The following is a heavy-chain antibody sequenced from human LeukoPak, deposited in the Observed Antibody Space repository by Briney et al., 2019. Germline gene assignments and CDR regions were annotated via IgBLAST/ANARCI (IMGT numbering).Heavy chain of an antibody. V-gene: IGHV4-31*03. Sequence: SQTLSLTCTVSGGSISSGGYYWSWIRQHPGKGLEWIGYIYYSGSTYYNPSLKSRVTISVDTSKNQFSLKLSSVTAADTAVYYCARREWSKYYFDYWAREPWSPSPQ. J-gene: IGHJ4*02. D-gene: IGHD3-3*01. CDR2: IYYSGST. CDR1: GGSISSGGYY. CDR3: ARREWSKYYFDY.